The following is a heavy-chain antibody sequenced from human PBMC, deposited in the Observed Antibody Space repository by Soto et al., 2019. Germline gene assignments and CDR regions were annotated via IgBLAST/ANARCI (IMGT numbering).Heavy chain of an antibody. V-gene: IGHV4-30-4*01. CDR3: ARDQWGAVDY. J-gene: IGHJ4*02. Sequence: SETLSLTCTVSGGSXSSGDYYWSWIRQPPGKGLEWIGYIYYSGSTYYNPSLKSRVTISVDTSKNQFSLKLSSVTAADTAVYYCARDQWGAVDYWGQGTLVTVSS. CDR2: IYYSGST. D-gene: IGHD1-26*01. CDR1: GGSXSSGDYY.